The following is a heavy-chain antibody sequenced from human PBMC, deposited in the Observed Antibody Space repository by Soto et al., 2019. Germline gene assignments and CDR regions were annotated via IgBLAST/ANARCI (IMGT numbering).Heavy chain of an antibody. CDR3: ARAAVAAGGPFDK. D-gene: IGHD2-15*01. Sequence: TSETLSLTCAVSGGSFSGFFWGWIRQPPGKGLEWIGEVNHGGSTNYNPSLKSRVSISSGTSKNHFSLTLRSVTAADTAVYYCARAAVAAGGPFDKWGQGAL. CDR2: VNHGGST. V-gene: IGHV4-34*01. J-gene: IGHJ1*01. CDR1: GGSFSGFF.